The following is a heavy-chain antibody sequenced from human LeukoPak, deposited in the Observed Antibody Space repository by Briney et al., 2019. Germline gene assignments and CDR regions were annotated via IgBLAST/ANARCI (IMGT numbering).Heavy chain of an antibody. CDR3: ARGYSSSWYSGDYFDY. J-gene: IGHJ4*02. D-gene: IGHD6-13*01. CDR2: INPNSGGT. Sequence: VSVKVSCKASGYTFTGYYMHWVRQAPGQGLEWMGWINPNSGGTNYAQKFQGRVTMTRDTSISTAYMELSRLRSDDTAVYYCARGYSSSWYSGDYFDYWGQGTLVTVSS. CDR1: GYTFTGYY. V-gene: IGHV1-2*02.